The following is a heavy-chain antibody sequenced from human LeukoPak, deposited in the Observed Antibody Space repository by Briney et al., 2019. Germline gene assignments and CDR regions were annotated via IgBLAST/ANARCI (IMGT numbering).Heavy chain of an antibody. CDR1: GYTFTGYY. CDR2: INPSSGGT. V-gene: IGHV1-2*02. Sequence: ASVKVSCTASGYTFTGYYIHWVRQAPGQGLEWMGWINPSSGGTNYAQKFQGRVTMTRDTSISTAYMELSELRSDDTAVYYCAGQKDPRPIDYWGQGTLITVSS. J-gene: IGHJ4*02. CDR3: AGQKDPRPIDY.